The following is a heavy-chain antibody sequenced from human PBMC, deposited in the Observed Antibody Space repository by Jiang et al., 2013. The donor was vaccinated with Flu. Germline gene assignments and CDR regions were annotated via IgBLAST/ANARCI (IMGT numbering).Heavy chain of an antibody. V-gene: IGHV1-8*02. J-gene: IGHJ5*02. Sequence: GAEVKKPGASVKVSCKASGYTFTSYDINWVRQATGQGLEWMGWMNPNSGNTGYAQKFQGRVTMTRNTSVSTAYMELSSLRSEDTAVYYCAREGRGSGSYSHWFDPWGQGTLVTVSS. D-gene: IGHD3-10*01. CDR3: AREGRGSGSYSHWFDP. CDR2: MNPNSGNT. CDR1: GYTFTSYD.